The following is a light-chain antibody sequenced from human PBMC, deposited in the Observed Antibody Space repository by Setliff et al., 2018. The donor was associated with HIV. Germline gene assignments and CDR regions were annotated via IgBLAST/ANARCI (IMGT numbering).Light chain of an antibody. CDR3: GSYTSSSTLV. Sequence: QSALAQPASVSGSPGQSITISCTGTSSDVGGYNYVSWYQQHPGKAPKLMIYDVSKRPSGVSSRFSGSKSGNTASLTISGLQAEDEADYSCGSYTSSSTLVFGGGTKVTV. J-gene: IGLJ2*01. CDR2: DVS. CDR1: SSDVGGYNY. V-gene: IGLV2-14*01.